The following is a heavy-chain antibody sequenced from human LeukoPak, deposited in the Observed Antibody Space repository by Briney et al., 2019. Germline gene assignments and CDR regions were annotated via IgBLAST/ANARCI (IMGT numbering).Heavy chain of an antibody. CDR3: ATVSVGVRFDY. CDR1: GFNFSTYW. Sequence: PGGSLRLSCTASGFNFSTYWMHWVRQVPGKGLVWVSRIKTDGSSTSYADSVKGRFTISRDSAENKLYLQMNSLRAEDTAVYYCATVSVGVRFDYWGQGALVAVSS. CDR2: IKTDGSST. D-gene: IGHD3-16*01. J-gene: IGHJ4*02. V-gene: IGHV3-74*01.